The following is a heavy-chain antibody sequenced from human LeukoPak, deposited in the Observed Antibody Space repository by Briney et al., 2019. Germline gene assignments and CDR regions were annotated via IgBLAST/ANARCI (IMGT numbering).Heavy chain of an antibody. Sequence: PGGSLRLSCAAPGFTFSSYWMHWVRQAPGKGLVWVSRINSDGSSTTYADSVKGRFTISRDNAKNTLYLQMSSLRAEDTAVYYCARAGYSSSWYLGYWGQGTLVTVSS. CDR3: ARAGYSSSWYLGY. CDR1: GFTFSSYW. D-gene: IGHD6-13*01. J-gene: IGHJ4*02. V-gene: IGHV3-74*01. CDR2: INSDGSST.